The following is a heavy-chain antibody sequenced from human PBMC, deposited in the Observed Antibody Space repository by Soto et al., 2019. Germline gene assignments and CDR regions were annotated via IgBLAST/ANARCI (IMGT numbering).Heavy chain of an antibody. CDR3: ARVSSFAARDWFDP. V-gene: IGHV1-2*02. Sequence: QVQLVQYGAEVKKPGASVKVSCKASGYTFTGYFIQWVRDVPGQVLEYLGWINPNTGGTDYAQNFQGMVTMTSYTSIITVFMDLKRLTSAYTAVYYCARVSSFAARDWFDPWGQGTLVTVSS. CDR1: GYTFTGYF. J-gene: IGHJ5*02. CDR2: INPNTGGT. D-gene: IGHD2-15*01.